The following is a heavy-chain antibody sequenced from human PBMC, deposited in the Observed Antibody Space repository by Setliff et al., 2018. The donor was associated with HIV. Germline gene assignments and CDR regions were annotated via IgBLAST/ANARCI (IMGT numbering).Heavy chain of an antibody. CDR1: GGSISSGSYY. CDR2: INTSGST. CDR3: AREFTSVAGTRPPFDP. J-gene: IGHJ5*02. Sequence: PSETLSLTCTVSGGSISSGSYYWSWIRQPAGKGLEWIGHINTSGSTNYNPSLKSRVTISVDTSKNQFSLKLSSVTAEDTAVYYCAREFTSVAGTRPPFDPWGQGTLGTVS. V-gene: IGHV4-61*09. D-gene: IGHD6-19*01.